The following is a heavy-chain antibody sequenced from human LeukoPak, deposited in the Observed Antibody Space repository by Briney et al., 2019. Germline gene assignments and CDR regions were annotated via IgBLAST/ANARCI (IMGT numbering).Heavy chain of an antibody. J-gene: IGHJ4*02. CDR2: INPSGGST. Sequence: ASVKVSCKASGYTFTSYYMHWVRQAPGQGLEWMGIINPSGGSTSYAQKFQGGVTMTRDMSTSTVYMELSSLRSEDTAVYYCARDQGEGYSYGYGFDYWGQGTLVTVSS. V-gene: IGHV1-46*01. CDR1: GYTFTSYY. D-gene: IGHD5-18*01. CDR3: ARDQGEGYSYGYGFDY.